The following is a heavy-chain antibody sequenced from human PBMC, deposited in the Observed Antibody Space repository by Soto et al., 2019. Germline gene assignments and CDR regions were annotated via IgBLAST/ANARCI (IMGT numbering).Heavy chain of an antibody. D-gene: IGHD2-21*01. CDR1: GLTFTGST. CDR3: TRHIPGEQSWFDP. J-gene: IGHJ5*02. V-gene: IGHV3-73*01. Sequence: GGSLRLSCAASGLTFTGSTMHWVRQASGKGLEWVGRIGSKANPYATVYAASLKGRFTISKDDSKNTAFLQMNSLRTEDTAVYYCTRHIPGEQSWFDPWGQGTQVTVSS. CDR2: IGSKANPYAT.